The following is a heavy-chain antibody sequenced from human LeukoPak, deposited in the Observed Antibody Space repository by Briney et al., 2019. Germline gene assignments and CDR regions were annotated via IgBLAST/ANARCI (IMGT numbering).Heavy chain of an antibody. Sequence: GGSLRLSCAASGFTFSSYGMHWVRQAPGKGLEWVAVISYDGSNKYYADSVKGRFTISRDNSKNTLYLQMNSPRAEDTAVYYCAKPNTAMVTAGYFDLWGRGTLVTVSS. J-gene: IGHJ2*01. CDR3: AKPNTAMVTAGYFDL. CDR1: GFTFSSYG. D-gene: IGHD5-18*01. CDR2: ISYDGSNK. V-gene: IGHV3-30*18.